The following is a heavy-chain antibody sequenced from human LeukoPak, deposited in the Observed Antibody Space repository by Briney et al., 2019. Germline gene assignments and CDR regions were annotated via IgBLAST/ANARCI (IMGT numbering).Heavy chain of an antibody. J-gene: IGHJ6*02. Sequence: SQTLSLTCAISGDSVSSNSAAWNWIRQSPSRGLEWLGRTYYRSKWYNDYAVSVKSRITINPDTSKNQFSLQLNSVTPEDTAVYYCARAPSSGWPYYYYYYGMDVWGQGTTVIVSS. CDR3: ARAPSSGWPYYYYYYGMDV. CDR2: TYYRSKWYN. CDR1: GDSVSSNSAA. D-gene: IGHD6-19*01. V-gene: IGHV6-1*01.